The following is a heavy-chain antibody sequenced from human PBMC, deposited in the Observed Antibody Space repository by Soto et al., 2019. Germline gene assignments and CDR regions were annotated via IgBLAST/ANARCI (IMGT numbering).Heavy chain of an antibody. D-gene: IGHD3-3*01. CDR3: ARVVLEWLPTSGFDY. V-gene: IGHV1-18*04. Sequence: QVQLVQSGAEVKKPGASVKVSCNASGYSFTSYGITWVRQAPGQGPEWLGWITAENGNTNYAQKFQGRGTMTTDTSTNTAYMELRGLRSDDTAVYYCARVVLEWLPTSGFDYWGQGTLVTVSS. CDR2: ITAENGNT. CDR1: GYSFTSYG. J-gene: IGHJ4*02.